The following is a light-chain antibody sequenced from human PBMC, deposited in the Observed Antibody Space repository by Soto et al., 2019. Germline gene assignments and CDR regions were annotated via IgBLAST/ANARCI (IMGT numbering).Light chain of an antibody. CDR2: DVS. CDR1: SSDVGGYNY. Sequence: QSALTQPASVSESPGQSITISCTGTSSDVGGYNYVSWYQQHPGKAPKLMIYDVSNRPSGVSNRFSGSKSGNTASLTISGRQAEDEADYYCSSYTGSSTLVVFGGGTKVTVL. V-gene: IGLV2-14*03. CDR3: SSYTGSSTLVV. J-gene: IGLJ3*02.